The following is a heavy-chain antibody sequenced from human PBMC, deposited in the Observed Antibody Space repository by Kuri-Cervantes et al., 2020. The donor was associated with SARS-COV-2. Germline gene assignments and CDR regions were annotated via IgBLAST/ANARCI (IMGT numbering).Heavy chain of an antibody. Sequence: GESLKISCAASGFTVSSNYMSWVRQAPGKGLEGVSVIYSGGSTYYADSVKGRFTISRDNSKNTLYLQMNSLRAEDTAVYYCASSGSPYYYYGMDAWGQGTTVTVSS. V-gene: IGHV3-66*01. CDR3: ASSGSPYYYYGMDA. CDR1: GFTVSSNY. D-gene: IGHD1-26*01. J-gene: IGHJ6*02. CDR2: IYSGGST.